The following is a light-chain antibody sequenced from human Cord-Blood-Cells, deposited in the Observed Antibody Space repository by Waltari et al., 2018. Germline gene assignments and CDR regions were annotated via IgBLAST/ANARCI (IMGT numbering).Light chain of an antibody. CDR1: SSDVGGYNY. CDR2: DVS. Sequence: SALTQPASVSGSPGQSITISCTGTSSDVGGYNYVSWYQQHPGKSPKLMIYDVSKAPSGVSNRFSGSKSGNTASLTISGLQAEDEADYYCSSYTSSSTLVFGGGTKLTVL. V-gene: IGLV2-14*01. J-gene: IGLJ2*01. CDR3: SSYTSSSTLV.